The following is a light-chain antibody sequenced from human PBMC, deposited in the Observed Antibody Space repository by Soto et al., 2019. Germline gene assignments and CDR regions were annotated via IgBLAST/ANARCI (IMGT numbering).Light chain of an antibody. CDR3: QQSYSTPIT. J-gene: IGKJ5*01. CDR2: AAS. CDR1: QSISNY. V-gene: IGKV1-39*01. Sequence: DIQLTQSPSSLSASVGDRVTITCRASQSISNYLNWYQHRQGKAPNXLIYAASSLQSGVPSRFSGSESGTDLTITITSLQPEDSETYYCQQSYSTPITFGQGTRLEIK.